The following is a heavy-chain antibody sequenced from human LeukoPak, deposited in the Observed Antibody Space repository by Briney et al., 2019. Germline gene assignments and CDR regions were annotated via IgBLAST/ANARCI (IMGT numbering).Heavy chain of an antibody. CDR2: IYPSDSDT. Sequence: GESLKISCKGSGYRFTSYWIGWVRQMPGKGLEWMGIIYPSDSDTRYSPSFQGQVTISADKSISTAYLQWSSLKASDTAMYYCARMGFLEPPITTHYMDVWGKGTTVTVSS. CDR3: ARMGFLEPPITTHYMDV. CDR1: GYRFTSYW. J-gene: IGHJ6*03. D-gene: IGHD3-3*01. V-gene: IGHV5-51*01.